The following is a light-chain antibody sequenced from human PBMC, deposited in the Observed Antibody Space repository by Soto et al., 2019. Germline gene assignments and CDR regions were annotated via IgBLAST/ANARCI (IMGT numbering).Light chain of an antibody. CDR3: QQYNSY. V-gene: IGKV1-5*01. CDR2: DAS. CDR1: QSISSW. Sequence: DIQMTQSPSTLSASVGDRVTITCRASQSISSWLAWYQQKPGKAPKLLIYDASSLESGVPSRFSGSGSGTEFTLTISSLQPDDFATYYYQQYNSYFGQGTKVEIK. J-gene: IGKJ1*01.